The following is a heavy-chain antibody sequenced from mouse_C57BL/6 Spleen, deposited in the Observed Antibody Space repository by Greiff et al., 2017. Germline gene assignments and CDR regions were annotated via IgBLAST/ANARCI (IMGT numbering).Heavy chain of an antibody. CDR3: ARRLGRYYFDY. CDR2: IDPSDSYT. D-gene: IGHD4-1*01. Sequence: QVQLQQSGAELVKPGASVKLSCKASGYTFTSYWMQWVKQRPGQGLEWIGEIDPSDSYTNYNQKFKGKATLTVDTSSSTAYMQLSSLTSEDSAVYYCARRLGRYYFDYWGQGTTLTVSS. CDR1: GYTFTSYW. J-gene: IGHJ2*01. V-gene: IGHV1-50*01.